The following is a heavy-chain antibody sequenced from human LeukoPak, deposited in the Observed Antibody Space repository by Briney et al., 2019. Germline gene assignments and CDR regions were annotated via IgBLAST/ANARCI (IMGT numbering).Heavy chain of an antibody. CDR1: GFTFTTNA. D-gene: IGHD5-12*01. Sequence: GGSPRPSCAASGFTFTTNAMSWVRQAPGKGLEWVSAISGRTGATYYADSEKGRFTISRDNSKSTLYLQMDSLRAEDTAVYYCAKCGNSGCHLIDYWGQGTLVTVSS. V-gene: IGHV3-23*01. CDR2: ISGRTGAT. CDR3: AKCGNSGCHLIDY. J-gene: IGHJ4*02.